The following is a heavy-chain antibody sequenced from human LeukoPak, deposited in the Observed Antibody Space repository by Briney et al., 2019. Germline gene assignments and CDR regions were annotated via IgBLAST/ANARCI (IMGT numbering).Heavy chain of an antibody. CDR1: GYTFTGYY. D-gene: IGHD3-3*01. Sequence: SVNVSCKASGYTFTGYYMHWVRQAPGQGLEWMGWINPNSGGTNYAQKFQGRVTMTRDTSISTAYMELSRLRSDETAVYYCARATLRLDFDYWGQGTLVTVSS. CDR3: ARATLRLDFDY. J-gene: IGHJ4*02. V-gene: IGHV1-2*02. CDR2: INPNSGGT.